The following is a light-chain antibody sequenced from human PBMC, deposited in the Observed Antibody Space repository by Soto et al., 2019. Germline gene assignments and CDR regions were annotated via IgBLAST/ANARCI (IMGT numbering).Light chain of an antibody. Sequence: EIVLTQSPGTLSVSPGERVTLSCRASQSVDIDLAWYQQKPGQAPRLLVYGASTRATDMPGRFRGSGSGTEFTLTISSLQPEDFATYYCQQSNNHPISFGQGTRLEIK. CDR2: GAS. J-gene: IGKJ5*01. V-gene: IGKV3D-15*01. CDR1: QSVDID. CDR3: QQSNNHPIS.